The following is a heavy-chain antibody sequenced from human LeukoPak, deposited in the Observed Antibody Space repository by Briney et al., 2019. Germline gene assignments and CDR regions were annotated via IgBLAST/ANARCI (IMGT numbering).Heavy chain of an antibody. D-gene: IGHD3-10*01. CDR1: GFTFSSYS. Sequence: PGGSLRLSCAASGFTFSSYSMNWVRQAPGKGLEWVSYISSSSSTIYYADSVKGRFTISRDNAKNSLYLQMNSLRAEDTAVYYCARERWVDYYGSGSYSHLGYWGQGTLVTVSS. CDR2: ISSSSSTI. V-gene: IGHV3-48*01. J-gene: IGHJ4*02. CDR3: ARERWVDYYGSGSYSHLGY.